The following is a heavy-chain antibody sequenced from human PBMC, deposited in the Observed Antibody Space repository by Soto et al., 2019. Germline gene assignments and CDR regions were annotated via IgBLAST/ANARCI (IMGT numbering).Heavy chain of an antibody. J-gene: IGHJ4*02. Sequence: EVQLLESGGGLVQPGGSLRLSCAASGFTFSNYAMSWVRQAPGKGLEWVSAIGGSGVGTYYGDSVKGRFTISRDNSKNTVYLQLNSLRAEDTAVYYCAKQFCLSITCPTTIRRAPIDYWGQGALVTVSS. CDR1: GFTFSNYA. CDR3: AKQFCLSITCPTTIRRAPIDY. D-gene: IGHD2-2*01. V-gene: IGHV3-23*01. CDR2: IGGSGVGT.